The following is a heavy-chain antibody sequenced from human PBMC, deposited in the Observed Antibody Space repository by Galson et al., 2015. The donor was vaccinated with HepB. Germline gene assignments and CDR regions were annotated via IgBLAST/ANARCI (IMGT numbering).Heavy chain of an antibody. J-gene: IGHJ4*02. CDR1: GFTSSTSW. Sequence: SLRLSCAASGFTSSTSWMNWVRQAPGKGLEWVANINQDGSEKYYVASVRGRFTISRDNAKNSLHLQMNSLRAEDTAVYYCATDLKSSSSRSWAFDNWGQGTLVTVSS. CDR2: INQDGSEK. D-gene: IGHD6-13*01. CDR3: ATDLKSSSSRSWAFDN. V-gene: IGHV3-7*01.